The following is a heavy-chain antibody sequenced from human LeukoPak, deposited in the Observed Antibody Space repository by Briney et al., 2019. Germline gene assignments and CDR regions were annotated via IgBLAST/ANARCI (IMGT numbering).Heavy chain of an antibody. Sequence: SGGSLRLSCAASGLTFSRYAMNWVRQPPGKGLEWVSTISGSGGITYYADSVKGRFTISRDNSKNTLYLQINSLRAEDTAVYYCAKDGADSSGYYYVALPFYFDYWGQGTLVTVSS. V-gene: IGHV3-23*01. CDR3: AKDGADSSGYYYVALPFYFDY. D-gene: IGHD3-22*01. CDR1: GLTFSRYA. CDR2: ISGSGGIT. J-gene: IGHJ4*02.